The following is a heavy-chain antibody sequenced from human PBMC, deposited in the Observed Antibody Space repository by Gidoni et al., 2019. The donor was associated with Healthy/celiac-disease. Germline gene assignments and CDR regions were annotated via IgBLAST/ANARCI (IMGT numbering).Heavy chain of an antibody. V-gene: IGHV1-69*06. CDR2: IIPIVGTA. D-gene: IGHD3-10*01. Sequence: QVQLVQSGAEVKKPGSSVKVSCKASGGTFSSYAISWVRQAPGQGLEWMGGIIPIVGTANYAQKFQGRGTITADKSTSTAYMELSSLRSEDTAVYYCALRFGESAPAPFDYWGQGTMVTVSS. CDR3: ALRFGESAPAPFDY. CDR1: GGTFSSYA. J-gene: IGHJ4*02.